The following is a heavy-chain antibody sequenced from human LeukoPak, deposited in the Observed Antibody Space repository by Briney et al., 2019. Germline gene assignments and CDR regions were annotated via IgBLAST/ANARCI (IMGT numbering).Heavy chain of an antibody. D-gene: IGHD3-22*01. V-gene: IGHV4-59*12. CDR3: ARGRYYSSGYYQFDY. Sequence: SQTLSLTPTVSGGSISSYNWSWIRQRPRKGLERIGYNYYSGSTNCTPSLKSRVTISVDTSKNQFSLKLSSVTAADTAVYYCARGRYYSSGYYQFDYWGQGTLVTVSS. CDR1: GGSISSYN. CDR2: NYYSGST. J-gene: IGHJ4*02.